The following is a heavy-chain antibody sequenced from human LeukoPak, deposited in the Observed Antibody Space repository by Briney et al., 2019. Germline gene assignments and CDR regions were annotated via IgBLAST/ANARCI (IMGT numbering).Heavy chain of an antibody. V-gene: IGHV1-69*01. J-gene: IGHJ6*03. D-gene: IGHD6-19*01. CDR3: ARAPYSSGGSTNYYYSYYMDV. Sequence: GSSVKVSCKASGGTFSSYAVTSVRQAPGQGLEWMAGIIPLFGTADYAQKFQGRVTIAADESTSTAYMELSSLRSEDTAVYYCARAPYSSGGSTNYYYSYYMDVWGTGTTVTVSS. CDR2: IIPLFGTA. CDR1: GGTFSSYA.